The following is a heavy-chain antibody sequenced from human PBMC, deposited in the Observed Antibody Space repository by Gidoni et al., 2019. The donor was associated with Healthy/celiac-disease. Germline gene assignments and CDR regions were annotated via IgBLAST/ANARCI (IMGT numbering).Heavy chain of an antibody. CDR2: IYYSGST. V-gene: IGHV4-31*03. CDR3: ARWDAGEKRLRYFDY. CDR1: GGSISSGGYY. D-gene: IGHD7-27*01. J-gene: IGHJ4*02. Sequence: QVQLQESGPGLVKPSQTLSLTCPVSGGSISSGGYYWSWIRQHPGKGLEWIGYIYYSGSTYYNPSLKSRVTISVDTSKNQFSLKLSSVTAADTAVYYCARWDAGEKRLRYFDYWGQGTLVTVSS.